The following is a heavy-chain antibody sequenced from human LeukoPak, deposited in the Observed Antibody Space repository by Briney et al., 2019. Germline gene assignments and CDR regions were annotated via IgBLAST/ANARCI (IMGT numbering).Heavy chain of an antibody. CDR3: ARTPPVAAAGSFDY. CDR1: GVSLSTSGMC. CDR2: IDWDDDK. Sequence: SGPTLVNPTQTLTXTCTFSGVSLSTSGMCVSWIRQPPGKALEWLARIDWDDDKYYSTSLKTRLTISMDTSKNQVVLTMTNMDPVDTATYYCARTPPVAAAGSFDYWGQGTLVTVSS. J-gene: IGHJ4*02. V-gene: IGHV2-70*11. D-gene: IGHD6-13*01.